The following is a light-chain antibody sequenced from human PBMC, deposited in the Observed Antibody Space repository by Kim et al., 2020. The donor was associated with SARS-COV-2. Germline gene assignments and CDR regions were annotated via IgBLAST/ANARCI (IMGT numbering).Light chain of an antibody. CDR1: QSVGSNY. CDR2: GAS. CDR3: QQYGTSPLT. J-gene: IGKJ4*01. Sequence: SPGERATPSCRASQSVGSNYLAWYQQKPGQAPRLLIYGASSRAAGIPDRFSGSGSGTDFTLTISRLEPEDFAVYYCQQYGTSPLTFGGGTKVDIK. V-gene: IGKV3-20*01.